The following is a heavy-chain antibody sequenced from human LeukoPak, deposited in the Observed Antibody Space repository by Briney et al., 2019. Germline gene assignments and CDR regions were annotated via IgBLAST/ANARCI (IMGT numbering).Heavy chain of an antibody. J-gene: IGHJ4*02. CDR1: GFTFSNAW. CDR3: STDAGLRAL. Sequence: GGSLRLSCAASGFTFSNAWMTWVRQAPGKGLEWVGRIKSITHGGTTDYAAPVKGRFTISRDDSKNTLYLQMDSLKTEATAVYYCSTDAGLRALGGQGTLVTVSS. V-gene: IGHV3-15*01. D-gene: IGHD1-14*01. CDR2: IKSITHGGTT.